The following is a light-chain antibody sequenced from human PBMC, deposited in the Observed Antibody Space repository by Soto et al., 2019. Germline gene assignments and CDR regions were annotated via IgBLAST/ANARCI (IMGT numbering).Light chain of an antibody. V-gene: IGLV2-11*01. Sequence: QSVLTQPRSVSGSPGQSVTISCTGTSSDVGDYNYVSWYQHHPGIAPKLIIYEVNKRPSGVPDRFSGSKSGNTASLSISGLQAEDEADYYCCSYAGTYTWVFGGGTQLTVL. CDR3: CSYAGTYTWV. J-gene: IGLJ3*02. CDR1: SSDVGDYNY. CDR2: EVN.